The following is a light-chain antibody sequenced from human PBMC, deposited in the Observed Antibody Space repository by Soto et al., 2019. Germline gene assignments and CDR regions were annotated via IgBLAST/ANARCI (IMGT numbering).Light chain of an antibody. V-gene: IGLV2-14*01. CDR2: DVS. CDR3: SSRPSTSTRV. CDR1: TSDVGGYNS. J-gene: IGLJ1*01. Sequence: QSALTQPASVSGSPGQSITISCTGTTSDVGGYNSVSWYQQHPGKAPELMIYDVSNRPSGISYRFSGSKSGNTASLTISGLQAEDEADYYCSSRPSTSTRVFGTGTKVTVL.